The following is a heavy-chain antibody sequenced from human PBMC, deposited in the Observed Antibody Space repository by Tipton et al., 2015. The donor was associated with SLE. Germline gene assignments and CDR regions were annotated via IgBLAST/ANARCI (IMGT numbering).Heavy chain of an antibody. D-gene: IGHD3-16*01. Sequence: TLSLTCTVSGGSISSYYWSWIRQPPGKGLEWIGYIYYSGSTNYNPSLKSRVTISVDTSKNQFSLKLSSVTAADTVVYYCAREGGAPGPGAYYYYYYMDVWGKGTTVTVSS. CDR2: IYYSGST. V-gene: IGHV4-59*01. CDR3: AREGGAPGPGAYYYYYYMDV. J-gene: IGHJ6*03. CDR1: GGSISSYY.